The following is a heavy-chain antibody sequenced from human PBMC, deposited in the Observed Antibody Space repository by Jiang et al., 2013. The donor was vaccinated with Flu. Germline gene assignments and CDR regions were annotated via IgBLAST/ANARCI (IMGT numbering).Heavy chain of an antibody. J-gene: IGHJ6*02. D-gene: IGHD3-3*01. CDR1: GFTFSSYS. CDR3: ARGKRFLEWLYDV. CDR2: ISSSSSTI. Sequence: ASGFTFSSYSMNWVRQAPGKGLEWVSYISSSSSTIYYADSVKGRFTISRDNAKNSLYLQMNSLRDEDTAVYYCARGKRFLEWLYDVWGQGTTVTVSS. V-gene: IGHV3-48*02.